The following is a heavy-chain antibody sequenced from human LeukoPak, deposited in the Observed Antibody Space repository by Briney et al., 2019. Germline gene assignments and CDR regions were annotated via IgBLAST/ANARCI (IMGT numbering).Heavy chain of an antibody. CDR2: MNPNSGNT. J-gene: IGHJ5*02. CDR1: GYTFTSYD. Sequence: ASVKVSCKASGYTFTSYDINWVRQAPGQGLEWMGWMNPNSGNTGYAQKFQGRVTMTRNTSISTAYMELSSLRSEDTAVYYCARGLIKITMVRGVKLVHWFDPWGQGTLVTVSS. CDR3: ARGLIKITMVRGVKLVHWFDP. V-gene: IGHV1-8*01. D-gene: IGHD3-10*01.